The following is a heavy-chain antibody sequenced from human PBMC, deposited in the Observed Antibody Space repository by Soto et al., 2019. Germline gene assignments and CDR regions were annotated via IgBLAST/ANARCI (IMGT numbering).Heavy chain of an antibody. CDR1: GYTFTGYY. D-gene: IGHD2-2*01. V-gene: IGHV1-2*02. CDR2: INPNSGGT. Sequence: QVQLVQSGAEVKKPGASVKVSCKASGYTFTGYYMHWVRQAPGQGLEWMGWINPNSGGTNYAQKFQVGVTITREMYTSTAYMELGRLRSDDTAVYSGARARYCSSTSCYASYYYGMDVWGQGTTVTVSS. J-gene: IGHJ6*02. CDR3: ARARYCSSTSCYASYYYGMDV.